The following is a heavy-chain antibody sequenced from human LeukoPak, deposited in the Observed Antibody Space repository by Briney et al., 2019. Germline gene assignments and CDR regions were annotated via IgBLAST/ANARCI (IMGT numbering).Heavy chain of an antibody. D-gene: IGHD3-22*01. V-gene: IGHV6-1*01. CDR2: TYYRSKWYN. J-gene: IGHJ3*02. CDR1: GDSVSSNSAA. Sequence: PSQTLSLTCAISGDSVSSNSAAWNWIRQSPSRGLEWLGRTYYRSKWYNDYAVSVKSRITINPDTSKNQFSLQLNSVTPEDTAVYYCARDILARADSSGYSNHAFDIWGQGTMVTVSS. CDR3: ARDILARADSSGYSNHAFDI.